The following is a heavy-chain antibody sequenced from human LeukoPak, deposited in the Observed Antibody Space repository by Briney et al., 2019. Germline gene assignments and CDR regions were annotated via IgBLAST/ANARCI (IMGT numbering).Heavy chain of an antibody. CDR1: GFTFSDYG. CDR2: IKGDSDTI. V-gene: IGHV3-48*01. Sequence: GGSLRLSRTASGFTFSDYGMNWVRQAPGKGLEWISYIKGDSDTIHYADSVKGRFTISRDNAKNSLSLQMTSLRAEDTAVYYCVRGQGAHDNWFDPWGQGTLVTVAS. CDR3: VRGQGAHDNWFDP. J-gene: IGHJ5*02. D-gene: IGHD4/OR15-4a*01.